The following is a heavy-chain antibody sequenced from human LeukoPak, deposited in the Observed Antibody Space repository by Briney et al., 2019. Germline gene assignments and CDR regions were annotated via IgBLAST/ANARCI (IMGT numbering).Heavy chain of an antibody. V-gene: IGHV3-21*01. CDR1: GFTFSSYS. Sequence: GGSLRLSCAASGFTFSSYSMNWVRQAPGKGLEWVSSISSSSSYIYYADSVKGRFTISRDNAKHSHYLQMTSLRADDTAVYNCARDLSLRGVIIYFHYWGQGTLVTVSS. CDR2: ISSSSSYI. D-gene: IGHD3-10*01. J-gene: IGHJ4*02. CDR3: ARDLSLRGVIIYFHY.